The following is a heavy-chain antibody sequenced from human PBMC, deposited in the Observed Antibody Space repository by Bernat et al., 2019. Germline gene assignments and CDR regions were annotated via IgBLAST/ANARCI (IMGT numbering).Heavy chain of an antibody. CDR1: GGSISSYY. CDR2: IYYSGSN. CDR3: ARGIAVAGKNPDAFDI. Sequence: QVQLQESGPGLVKPSETLSLTCTVSGGSISSYYWSWIRQPPGKGLEWIGYIYYSGSNNYNPSLKSRVTISVDTSKNQFSLKLSSVTAADTAEYYCARGIAVAGKNPDAFDIWGQGTMVTVSS. V-gene: IGHV4-59*01. J-gene: IGHJ3*02. D-gene: IGHD6-19*01.